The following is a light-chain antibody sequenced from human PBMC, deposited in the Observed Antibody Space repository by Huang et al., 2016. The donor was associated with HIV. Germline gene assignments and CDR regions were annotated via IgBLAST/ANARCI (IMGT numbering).Light chain of an antibody. CDR1: QSISSY. J-gene: IGKJ5*01. CDR3: QQSFSTPPIT. CDR2: AAS. V-gene: IGKV1-39*01. Sequence: DIQMTQSPSSLSASVGDRVTITCRATQSISSYLNWYQHKPGKAPKILIFAASSLQSGVPSRFSGSGSGTDFTLTISSLQPEDFATYYCQQSFSTPPITFGQGTRLEIK.